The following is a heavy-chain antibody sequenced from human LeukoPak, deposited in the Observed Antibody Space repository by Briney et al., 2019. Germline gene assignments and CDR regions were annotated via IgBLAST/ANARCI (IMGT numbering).Heavy chain of an antibody. V-gene: IGHV4-34*01. Sequence: SETLSLTCAVYGGSFSGYYWSWIRQPPGKGLEWIGEINHSGSTNYNPSLKSRVTISVDTSKNQFSLKLSSVTAADTAVYYCARADYGGNTAYYFDYWGQGTLATVSS. CDR3: ARADYGGNTAYYFDY. J-gene: IGHJ4*02. CDR2: INHSGST. D-gene: IGHD4-23*01. CDR1: GGSFSGYY.